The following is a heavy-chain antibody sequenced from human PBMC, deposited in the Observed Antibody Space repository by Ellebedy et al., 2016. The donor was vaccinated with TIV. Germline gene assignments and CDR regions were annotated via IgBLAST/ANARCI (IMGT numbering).Heavy chain of an antibody. V-gene: IGHV3-7*01. CDR1: GFTFSDYW. D-gene: IGHD2-8*02. J-gene: IGHJ4*02. CDR3: ASSPSTGWGGAS. Sequence: GESLKISCAASGFTFSDYWMTWVRQAPGKGLEWVANIKGDGSEKYYVDSVKGRFTISRDNAKKSLFLQMNSLRDEDTAMYYCASSPSTGWGGASWGQGTLVTVSS. CDR2: IKGDGSEK.